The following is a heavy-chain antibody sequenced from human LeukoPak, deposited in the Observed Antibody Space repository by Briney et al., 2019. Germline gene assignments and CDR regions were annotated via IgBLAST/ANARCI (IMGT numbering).Heavy chain of an antibody. CDR1: GFTFSSYG. CDR3: ASSKRLAYFYLDV. V-gene: IGHV3-30*02. J-gene: IGHJ6*03. Sequence: GRSLRLSCAASGFTFSSYGMHWVRQAPGKGLEWVAFVRYDGGNKYYADSVKGRFTISRDNSKSTLYLQMSSLRTEDTAVYYCASSKRLAYFYLDVWGKGTTVAVSS. CDR2: VRYDGGNK. D-gene: IGHD6-19*01.